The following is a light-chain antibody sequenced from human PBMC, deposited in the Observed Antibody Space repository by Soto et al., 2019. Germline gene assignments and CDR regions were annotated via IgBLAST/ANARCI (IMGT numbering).Light chain of an antibody. V-gene: IGKV3-20*01. CDR2: GAS. J-gene: IGKJ1*01. CDR3: HQYGSSPT. CDR1: QSVSSSY. Sequence: EIVLTQSPGTLSLSPGDRATLSCRASQSVSSSYFSWYQQKPGLAPRLLIYGASTRATRIPDRFSGSGSGTDFTLTISRLEPEDFAVYYCHQYGSSPTFGQGTKVEVK.